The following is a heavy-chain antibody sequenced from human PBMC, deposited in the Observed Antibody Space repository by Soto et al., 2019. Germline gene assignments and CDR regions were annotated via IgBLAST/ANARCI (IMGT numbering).Heavy chain of an antibody. Sequence: EVQLVESGGGLVQPGGSLRLSCAASGFSLSSYWMSWVRQAPGKGLEWVANMNQDGSESDYVGSVKGRFTFTRDNAKNQLYLQMNSLRAEDTAVYYCARLSTSAGRRDLACWGQGTLVTVSS. D-gene: IGHD2-21*02. V-gene: IGHV3-7*01. CDR1: GFSLSSYW. CDR2: MNQDGSES. J-gene: IGHJ4*02. CDR3: ARLSTSAGRRDLAC.